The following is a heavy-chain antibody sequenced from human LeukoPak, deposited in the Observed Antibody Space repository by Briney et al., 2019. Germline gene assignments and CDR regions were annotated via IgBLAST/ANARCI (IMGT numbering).Heavy chain of an antibody. J-gene: IGHJ4*02. CDR2: IYTSGST. Sequence: SETLSHTCTVAGGSISRYYWSWIRKPAGKGLEWIGRIYTSGSTNYNPSLKSRVTMSVDTPKNQFSLKLSSVTAADTAVYSCAREGPKRAAAIDYWGQGTLVTVSS. V-gene: IGHV4-4*07. CDR3: AREGPKRAAAIDY. CDR1: GGSISRYY. D-gene: IGHD6-13*01.